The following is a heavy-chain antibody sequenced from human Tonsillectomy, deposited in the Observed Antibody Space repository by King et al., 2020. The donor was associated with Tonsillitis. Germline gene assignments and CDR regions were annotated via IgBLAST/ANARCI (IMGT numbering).Heavy chain of an antibody. CDR1: GFTFSSYW. CDR3: ASDIAPEYSSSCGY. D-gene: IGHD6-13*01. CDR2: ISSDGSST. Sequence: VQLVESGGGLVQPGGSLRLSCAASGFTFSSYWMHWVRQGPGKGLVWVSRISSDGSSTTYADSVKGRFTISRDNAKNTLYLQMNSLRAEDTACYYCASDIAPEYSSSCGYWGQGTLVTVSS. V-gene: IGHV3-74*01. J-gene: IGHJ4*02.